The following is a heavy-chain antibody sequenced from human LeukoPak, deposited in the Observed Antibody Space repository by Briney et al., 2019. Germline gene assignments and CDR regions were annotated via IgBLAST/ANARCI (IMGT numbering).Heavy chain of an antibody. D-gene: IGHD6-19*01. J-gene: IGHJ4*02. V-gene: IGHV4-59*12. CDR1: GGSISSYY. Sequence: SETLSLTCTVSGGSISSYYWSWIRQPPGKGLEWIGSIYYSGSTYYNPSLKSRVTISVDTSKNQFSLKLSSVTAADTAVYYCAREGRLDKRFDYWGQGTLVTVSS. CDR3: AREGRLDKRFDY. CDR2: IYYSGST.